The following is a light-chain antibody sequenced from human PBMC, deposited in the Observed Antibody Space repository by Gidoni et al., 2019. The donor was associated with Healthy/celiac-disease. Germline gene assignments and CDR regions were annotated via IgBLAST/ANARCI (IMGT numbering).Light chain of an antibody. CDR2: GAS. Sequence: IVMTQSPATLSVSPGERATLSCRASQSVSSNLAWYQQKPGQAPRLLIYGASTRATGIPARFSGSGSGTEFTLTISSLQSEEFAVYYCQQYNNWPAWTFXQXTKVEIK. CDR1: QSVSSN. CDR3: QQYNNWPAWT. V-gene: IGKV3-15*01. J-gene: IGKJ1*01.